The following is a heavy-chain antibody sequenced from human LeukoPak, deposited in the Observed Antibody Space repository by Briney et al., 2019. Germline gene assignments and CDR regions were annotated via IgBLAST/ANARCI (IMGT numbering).Heavy chain of an antibody. J-gene: IGHJ4*02. CDR1: GGSFSDYY. D-gene: IGHD3-16*02. CDR2: IYYSGST. V-gene: IGHV4-34*01. CDR3: ARRTHYDYVWGSYRYASVFDY. Sequence: SETLSLTCAVYGGSFSDYYWSWIRQPPGKGLEWIGSIYYSGSTYYNPSLKSRVTISVDTSKNQFSLKLSSVTAADTAVYYCARRTHYDYVWGSYRYASVFDYWGQGTLVTVSS.